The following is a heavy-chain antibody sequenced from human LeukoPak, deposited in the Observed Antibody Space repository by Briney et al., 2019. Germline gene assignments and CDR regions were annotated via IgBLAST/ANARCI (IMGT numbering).Heavy chain of an antibody. CDR3: ARVAVGAGTDYFDY. CDR2: IYSGGDT. J-gene: IGHJ4*02. Sequence: GGSLRLSCAASGFTVSSNYMSWVRQAPGKGLEWVSVIYSGGDTYYADSVKGRFTISRDNPKNTLYLQMNSLRAEDTAVYYCARVAVGAGTDYFDYWGQGTLVTAPS. V-gene: IGHV3-53*01. D-gene: IGHD6-19*01. CDR1: GFTVSSNY.